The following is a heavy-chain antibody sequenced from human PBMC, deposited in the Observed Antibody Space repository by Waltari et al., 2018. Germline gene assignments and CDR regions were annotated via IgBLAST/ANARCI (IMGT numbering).Heavy chain of an antibody. J-gene: IGHJ3*02. CDR3: ARESRGPGSRGAFDI. CDR2: IYYSGST. D-gene: IGHD1-26*01. Sequence: QVQLQESCPGLVKPSQTLSLTCTVYGGHLRSGDYSRSWIRQPPGKGLEWIGYIYYSGSTYYNPSLKSRVTISVDTSKNQFSLKLSSVTAADTAVYYCARESRGPGSRGAFDIWGQGTMVTVSS. V-gene: IGHV4-30-4*08. CDR1: GGHLRSGDYS.